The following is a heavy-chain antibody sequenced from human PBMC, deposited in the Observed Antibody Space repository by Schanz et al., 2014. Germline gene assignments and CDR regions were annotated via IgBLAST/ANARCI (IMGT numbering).Heavy chain of an antibody. J-gene: IGHJ4*02. CDR1: GFTFSSYG. D-gene: IGHD2-2*01. Sequence: QVQLVESGGGVVQPGRSLRLSCAASGFTFSSYGMHWVRQAPGKGLEWVAAMSYDGSIKYYGDSVKGRFTISRDNSKNTLYLHMSSLRSEDTAVYDCAKDSTHIDSGLVSTAIEYWRRGTLICVSS. CDR2: MSYDGSIK. V-gene: IGHV3-30*18. CDR3: AKDSTHIDSGLVSTAIEY.